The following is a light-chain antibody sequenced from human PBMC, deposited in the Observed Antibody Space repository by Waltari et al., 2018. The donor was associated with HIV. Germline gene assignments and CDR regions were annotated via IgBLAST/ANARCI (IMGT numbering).Light chain of an antibody. V-gene: IGKV3-20*01. CDR1: QSVSSSY. J-gene: IGKJ2*01. CDR3: QQYGSSPWYT. CDR2: GAS. Sequence: EIVLTQSPGTLSLSPGGRATLSCRASQSVSSSYLAWYQQKPGQAPRLLIYGASSRATGIPDRFSGSGSGTDFTLTISRLEPEDFAVYYCQQYGSSPWYTFGQGTKLEIK.